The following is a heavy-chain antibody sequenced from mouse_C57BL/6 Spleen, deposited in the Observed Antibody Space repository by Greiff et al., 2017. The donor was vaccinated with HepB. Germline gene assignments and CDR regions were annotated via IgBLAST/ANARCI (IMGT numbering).Heavy chain of an antibody. Sequence: EVKLVESEGGLVQPGSSMKLSCTASGFTFSDYYMAWVRQVPEKGLEWVANINYDGSSTYYLDSLKSRFIISRDNAKNILYLQMSSLKSEDTATYYCARERVYGSSFWYFDVWGTGTTVTVSS. CDR3: ARERVYGSSFWYFDV. J-gene: IGHJ1*03. D-gene: IGHD1-1*01. CDR1: GFTFSDYY. CDR2: INYDGSST. V-gene: IGHV5-16*01.